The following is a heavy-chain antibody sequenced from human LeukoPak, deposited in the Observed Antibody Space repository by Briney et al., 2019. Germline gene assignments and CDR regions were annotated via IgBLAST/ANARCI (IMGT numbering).Heavy chain of an antibody. J-gene: IGHJ4*02. D-gene: IGHD5-24*01. Sequence: SETLSLTCTVSGGSISGGDYYWSWIRQPPGKGLEWIGYTLYTGTTYYNPSLKSRVTISVDTSDNQFSLKLSSVTAADTAVYYCARDLGDGYLANDYWGQGTLVTVSS. V-gene: IGHV4-31*03. CDR1: GGSISGGDYY. CDR3: ARDLGDGYLANDY. CDR2: TLYTGTT.